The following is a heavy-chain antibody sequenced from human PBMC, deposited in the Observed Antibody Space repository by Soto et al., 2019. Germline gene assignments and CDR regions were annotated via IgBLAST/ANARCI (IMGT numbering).Heavy chain of an antibody. V-gene: IGHV3-33*01. D-gene: IGHD6-19*01. CDR2: IWFDGSNK. CDR3: ARSYSSGWYSGGWFDP. CDR1: GFTFSSYG. Sequence: QVQLVESGGGVVQPGRSLRLSGAASGFTFSSYGMHWVRQAPGKGLEWVAVIWFDGSNKYYADSVKGRFTISRDNSKNXLYLQMNSLRVDDTAVYYCARSYSSGWYSGGWFDPWGQGTLVTVSS. J-gene: IGHJ5*02.